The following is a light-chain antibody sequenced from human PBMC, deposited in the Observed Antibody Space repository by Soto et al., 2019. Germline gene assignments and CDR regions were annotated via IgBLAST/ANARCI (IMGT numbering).Light chain of an antibody. J-gene: IGLJ1*01. CDR1: SSDVGGYNY. Sequence: QSALTQPRSVSGSPGQSVTISCTGTSSDVGGYNYVSWYQQHPGKAPKLMIYDVIKRPSGVPDRFSGSKSGNSASLTISGPQAEEEADYFCCSYAGSYTYVFGTGTKLTVL. CDR3: CSYAGSYTYV. V-gene: IGLV2-11*01. CDR2: DVI.